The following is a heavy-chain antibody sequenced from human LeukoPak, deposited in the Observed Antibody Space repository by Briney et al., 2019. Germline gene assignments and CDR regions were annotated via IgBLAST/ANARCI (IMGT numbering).Heavy chain of an antibody. CDR3: ARVWGGSGAPLDY. Sequence: ASVKVSFKASGYTFTGYYMHWVRQAPGQGLEWMGWINPNSGGTNYAQKFQGRVTMTRDTSISTAYMELSRLRSGDTAVYYCARVWGGSGAPLDYWGQGTLVTVSS. CDR2: INPNSGGT. D-gene: IGHD3-3*01. J-gene: IGHJ4*02. CDR1: GYTFTGYY. V-gene: IGHV1-2*02.